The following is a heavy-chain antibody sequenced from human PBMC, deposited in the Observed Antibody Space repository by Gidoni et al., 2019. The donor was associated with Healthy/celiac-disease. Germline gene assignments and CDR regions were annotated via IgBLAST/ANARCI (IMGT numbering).Heavy chain of an antibody. CDR3: AKDSPILNIVVVVAATYFDY. D-gene: IGHD2-15*01. J-gene: IGHJ4*02. V-gene: IGHV3-23*01. CDR2: ISGSGGST. CDR1: GFTFSSYA. Sequence: EVQLLESGGGLVQPGGSLRLSCAASGFTFSSYAMSWVRQAPGKGLEWVSAISGSGGSTYYADSVKGRFTISRDNSKNTLYLQMNSLRAEDTAVYYCAKDSPILNIVVVVAATYFDYWGQGTLVTVSS.